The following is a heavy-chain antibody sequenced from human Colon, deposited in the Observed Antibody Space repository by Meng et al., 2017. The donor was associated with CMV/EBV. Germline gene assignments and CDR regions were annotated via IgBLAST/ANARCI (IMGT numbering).Heavy chain of an antibody. Sequence: QPAAGQRVGEPWETMSLTCMGPGVSVTISACHWSWIRQSPGKGLEWIGYIYDTGITIYKPSLKSRVTIFLETSKNQFSLNLNSMTTADTAVYYCAKSRSSTPGIVDDWGQGTLVTVSS. CDR1: GVSVTISACH. D-gene: IGHD2/OR15-2a*01. V-gene: IGHV4-61*08. CDR3: AKSRSSTPGIVDD. CDR2: IYDTGIT. J-gene: IGHJ4*02.